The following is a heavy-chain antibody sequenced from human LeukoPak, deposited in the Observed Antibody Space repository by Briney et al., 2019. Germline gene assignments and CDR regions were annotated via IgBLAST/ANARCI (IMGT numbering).Heavy chain of an antibody. Sequence: PSETLSLTCAVSGGSISSNSYYWGWIRQPPGKGLEWIGSIYYSGSTYYNPSLKSRVTISVDTSKNQFSLNLNSVTAADTAVYYCARDMGTVAPAYWGQGTLVTVSS. CDR3: ARDMGTVAPAY. D-gene: IGHD5-18*01. CDR1: GGSISSNSYY. CDR2: IYYSGST. J-gene: IGHJ4*02. V-gene: IGHV4-39*07.